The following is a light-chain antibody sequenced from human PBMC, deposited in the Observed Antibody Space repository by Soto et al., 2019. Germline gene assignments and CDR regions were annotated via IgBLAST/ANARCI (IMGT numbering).Light chain of an antibody. CDR1: QSVNSN. Sequence: EIAMTQSPATLSVSPGERATLSCRASQSVNSNLAWYQQKPGQAPRLLIYGASIRATGIPARFSGSESGTEFTLTISSLQSEDFAVYYCQQYNNWPLFTFGPGTKVDIK. CDR2: GAS. CDR3: QQYNNWPLFT. V-gene: IGKV3-15*01. J-gene: IGKJ3*01.